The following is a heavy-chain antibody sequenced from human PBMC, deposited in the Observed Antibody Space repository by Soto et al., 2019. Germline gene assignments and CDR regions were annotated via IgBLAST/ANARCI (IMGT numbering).Heavy chain of an antibody. CDR3: AKDHMVGATLPGRYYFDY. CDR1: GFTFSSYA. CDR2: ISGSGGST. J-gene: IGHJ4*02. V-gene: IGHV3-23*01. Sequence: GGSLRLSCAASGFTFSSYAMSWVRQAPGKGLEWVSAISGSGGSTYYADSVKGRFTISRDNSKNTLYLQMNSLRAEDTAVYYCAKDHMVGATLPGRYYFDYWGQGTLVTVSS. D-gene: IGHD1-26*01.